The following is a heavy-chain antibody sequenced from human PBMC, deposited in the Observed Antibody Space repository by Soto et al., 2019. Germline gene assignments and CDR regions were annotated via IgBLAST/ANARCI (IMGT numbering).Heavy chain of an antibody. CDR1: GYSFTSYW. CDR3: ARSYDSSVVYLDY. Sequence: LKISCKGSGYSFTSYWIGWVRQMPGKGLEWMGIIYPGDSDTRYSPSFQGQVTISADKSISTAYLQWSSLKASDTAMYYCARSYDSSVVYLDYWGQGTLVTVSS. D-gene: IGHD3-22*01. CDR2: IYPGDSDT. J-gene: IGHJ4*02. V-gene: IGHV5-51*01.